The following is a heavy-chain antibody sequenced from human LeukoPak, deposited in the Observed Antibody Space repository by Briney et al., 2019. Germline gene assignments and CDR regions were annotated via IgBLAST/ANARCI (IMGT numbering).Heavy chain of an antibody. CDR3: ATSYTASWYGISDY. V-gene: IGHV3-30-3*01. Sequence: PGGSLRLSCEASGFTFSSYAMHWVRQVPGKGLEWVAVISSDGSIIYYANSVKGRFTISRDNSKNTLFLQMNSLRPEDTALYYCATSYTASWYGISDYWGQGTLVTVA. CDR1: GFTFSSYA. CDR2: ISSDGSII. D-gene: IGHD6-13*01. J-gene: IGHJ4*02.